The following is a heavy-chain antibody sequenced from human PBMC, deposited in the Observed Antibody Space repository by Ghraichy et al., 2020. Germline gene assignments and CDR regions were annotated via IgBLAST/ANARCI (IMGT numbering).Heavy chain of an antibody. CDR2: IYYSGST. J-gene: IGHJ6*02. D-gene: IGHD2/OR15-2a*01. Sequence: SLNIFCTVSGGSISSGGYYWSWIRQHPGKGLEWIGYIYYSGSTFYSPSLKSRITISVDTSKNQFSLNVRSVTAADTAVYYCARTAIPYFFGMDVWGQGTTVTVSS. CDR1: GGSISSGGYY. CDR3: ARTAIPYFFGMDV. V-gene: IGHV4-31*03.